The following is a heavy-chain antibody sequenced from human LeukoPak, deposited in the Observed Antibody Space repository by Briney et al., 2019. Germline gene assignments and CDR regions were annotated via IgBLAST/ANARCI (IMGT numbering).Heavy chain of an antibody. CDR2: ISGSGGST. D-gene: IGHD3-22*01. V-gene: IGHV3-23*01. CDR1: GFTFSSYA. Sequence: GGSLRLSCAASGFTFSSYAMSWVRQAPGKGLEWVSAISGSGGSTYYADSVKGRFTISRDNSKNTLYLQMNSLRAEDTAVYYCAKGKPKKWLLLVGAFDIWGQGTMVTVSS. J-gene: IGHJ3*02. CDR3: AKGKPKKWLLLVGAFDI.